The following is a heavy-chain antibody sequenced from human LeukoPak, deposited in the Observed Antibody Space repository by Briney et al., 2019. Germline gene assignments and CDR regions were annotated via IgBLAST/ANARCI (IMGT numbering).Heavy chain of an antibody. CDR2: ISPYNGNT. V-gene: IGHV1-18*01. CDR1: GYDFTSVG. D-gene: IGHD6-13*01. CDR3: ARVPGSWSAYFDY. J-gene: IGHJ4*02. Sequence: ASVKVSCKASGYDFTSVGITWVRRAPGQGLEWMGWISPYNGNTRYAQKFQGRVAMTTDTSTTTAYMELSSLRSEDTAVYYCARVPGSWSAYFDYWGQGTLVTVSS.